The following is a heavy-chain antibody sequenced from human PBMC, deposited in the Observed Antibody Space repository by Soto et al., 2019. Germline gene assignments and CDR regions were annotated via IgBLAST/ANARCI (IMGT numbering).Heavy chain of an antibody. D-gene: IGHD3-16*01. CDR1: GYSFTRYG. Sequence: QVQLVQSGAEVKKPGASVKVSCKASGYSFTRYGISWVRQAPGQGLEWMGWISGYNANTNYPENLQGRVTMTTDTSTRTAYLEVRNLISDDTAVYYCARMGDVPYYYYGLDIWGQGTTLTVSS. CDR2: ISGYNANT. J-gene: IGHJ6*02. CDR3: ARMGDVPYYYYGLDI. V-gene: IGHV1-18*01.